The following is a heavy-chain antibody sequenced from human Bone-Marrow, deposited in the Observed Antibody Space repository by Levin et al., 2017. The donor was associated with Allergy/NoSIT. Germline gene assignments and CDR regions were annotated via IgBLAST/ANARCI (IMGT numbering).Heavy chain of an antibody. J-gene: IGHJ5*02. CDR3: ARNPDAIDWS. Sequence: SCAASGFTVFNNYMSWVRQAPGKGLEWVSLIYSGGGTYYAGSVKGRFTVSRDSSKNTLYLQMNSLRTEDTAVYYCARNPDAIDWSWGQGTLVTVSS. CDR1: GFTVFNNY. V-gene: IGHV3-53*01. D-gene: IGHD3-9*01. CDR2: IYSGGGT.